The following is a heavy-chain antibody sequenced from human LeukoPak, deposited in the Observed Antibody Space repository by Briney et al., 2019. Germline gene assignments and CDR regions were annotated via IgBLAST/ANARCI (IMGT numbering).Heavy chain of an antibody. D-gene: IGHD3-3*01. J-gene: IGHJ4*02. CDR3: AKDRGRRFLEWLDFLDY. CDR2: ISGSGGST. V-gene: IGHV3-23*01. Sequence: GGSLRLSCAASGFTFSSYAMSWVRQAPGKGLEWVSAISGSGGSTYYADSVKGRFTISRDNSKNTLYLQMNSLRAEDTAVYYCAKDRGRRFLEWLDFLDYWGQGTLVTVSS. CDR1: GFTFSSYA.